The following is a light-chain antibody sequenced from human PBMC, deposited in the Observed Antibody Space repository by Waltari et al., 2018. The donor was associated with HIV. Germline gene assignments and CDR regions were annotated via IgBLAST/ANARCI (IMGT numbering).Light chain of an antibody. CDR3: ISYTTTDFYV. CDR2: EVG. J-gene: IGLJ1*01. Sequence: QSALTQPASVSGSPGQSITLSCTDSSSYMSTYNRISWYQPHPGKAPKLIIYEVGNRPSGVSNRFSGSKSGNTASLTISGLQAEDEADYYCISYTTTDFYVFGPGTWVTVL. CDR1: SSYMSTYNR. V-gene: IGLV2-14*01.